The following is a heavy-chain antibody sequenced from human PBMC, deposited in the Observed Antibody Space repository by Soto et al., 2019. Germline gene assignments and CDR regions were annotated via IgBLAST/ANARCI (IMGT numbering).Heavy chain of an antibody. Sequence: GASVKVSCKAPGYTFNNYFLHWVRQAPGQGLEWMGIINPGGGSTTYAQKFQGRVTMTRDTSTSTVYMELSSLRYEDTAVYFCASRYCSDGTCTGLAPWGQGTLVTVSS. CDR3: ASRYCSDGTCTGLAP. J-gene: IGHJ5*02. CDR1: GYTFNNYF. V-gene: IGHV1-46*02. D-gene: IGHD2-15*01. CDR2: INPGGGST.